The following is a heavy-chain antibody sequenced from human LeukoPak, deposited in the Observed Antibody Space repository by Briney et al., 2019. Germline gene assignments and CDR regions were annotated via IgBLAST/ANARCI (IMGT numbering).Heavy chain of an antibody. Sequence: SETLSLTCAVYGGSFSSYYWSWLRQPPGKGLEWIGEIDHSGGTTYNPSLKSRVTISVDTSKNQFSLKLSSVTAADTAVYYCARDRGPYSGYDSYYFDYWGQGTLVTVSS. CDR1: GGSFSSYY. CDR3: ARDRGPYSGYDSYYFDY. J-gene: IGHJ4*02. D-gene: IGHD5-12*01. V-gene: IGHV4-34*09. CDR2: IDHSGGT.